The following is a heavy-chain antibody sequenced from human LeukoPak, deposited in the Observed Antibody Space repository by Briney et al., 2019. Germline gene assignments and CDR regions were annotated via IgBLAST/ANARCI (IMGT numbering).Heavy chain of an antibody. CDR1: GFSVSSNF. D-gene: IGHD3-10*01. J-gene: IGHJ4*02. CDR2: IYDGGST. CDR3: ARDVYYGSGSPRLDY. V-gene: IGHV3-53*01. Sequence: GGSLRLSCAASGFSVSSNFMSWVRQAPGKGLEWVSIIYDGGSTYYADSVKGRFTISRDNAKNSLYLQMNSLRAEDTAVYYCARDVYYGSGSPRLDYWGQGTLVTVSS.